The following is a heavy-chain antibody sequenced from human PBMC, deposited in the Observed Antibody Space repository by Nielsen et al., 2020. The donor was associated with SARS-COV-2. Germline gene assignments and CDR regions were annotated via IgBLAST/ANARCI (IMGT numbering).Heavy chain of an antibody. CDR1: GFTFNIYA. CDR3: AKDDVVRGDAYDI. J-gene: IGHJ3*02. V-gene: IGHV3-23*01. D-gene: IGHD3-10*01. Sequence: GESLKISCAASGFTFNIYAMAWVRRAPGRGLEWVSGTSASGASTYYADSVKGRFSISRGNSRNTLYLQMNSLRVEDTAIYFCAKDDVVRGDAYDIWGQGTVVTVSS. CDR2: TSASGAST.